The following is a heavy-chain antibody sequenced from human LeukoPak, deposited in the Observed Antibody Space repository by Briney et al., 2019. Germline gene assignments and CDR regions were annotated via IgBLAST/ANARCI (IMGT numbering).Heavy chain of an antibody. CDR3: ARDQYRS. CDR1: GFTFSSYA. CDR2: ISYDGSNK. V-gene: IGHV3-30*04. Sequence: GGSQRLLCAACGFTFSSYAMHWLRQAPGKGLEWVAVISYDGSNKYYADSVKGRFTISRDNSKNTLYLQMNSLRAEDTAVYYCARDQYRSWGQGTLVTVSS. J-gene: IGHJ4*02. D-gene: IGHD5-12*01.